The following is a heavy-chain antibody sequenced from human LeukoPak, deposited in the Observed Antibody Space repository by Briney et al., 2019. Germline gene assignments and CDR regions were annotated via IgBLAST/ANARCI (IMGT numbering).Heavy chain of an antibody. CDR3: ARDHDWAFDL. D-gene: IGHD3-9*01. V-gene: IGHV3-48*02. CDR2: INHNAEMI. J-gene: IGHJ4*02. Sequence: GGSLRLSCEASGFPFSSYVMTWVRQAPGKGLEWIAYINHNAEMILYPDFVKGRFTISRDNAKNSLYLQMNALRDEDTAIYYCARDHDWAFDLWGQGTLVTVSS. CDR1: GFPFSSYV.